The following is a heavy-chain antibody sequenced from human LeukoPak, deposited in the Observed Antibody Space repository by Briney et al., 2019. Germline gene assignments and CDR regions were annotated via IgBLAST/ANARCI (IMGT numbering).Heavy chain of an antibody. Sequence: SETLSLTCTVSGSSISSGGNYWSWLRQLPGKGLEWIGYIYYVGNTNYNPSLKSRLSMSVDTSNNQFSLRLTSVTAADTAVYYCARVEVIGSTRYFDYWGQGAMVSVSS. CDR1: GSSISSGGNY. J-gene: IGHJ4*02. V-gene: IGHV4-31*03. CDR3: ARVEVIGSTRYFDY. D-gene: IGHD3-16*02. CDR2: IYYVGNT.